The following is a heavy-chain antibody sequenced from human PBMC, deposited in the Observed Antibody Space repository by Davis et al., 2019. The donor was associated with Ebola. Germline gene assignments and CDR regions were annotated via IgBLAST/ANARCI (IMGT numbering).Heavy chain of an antibody. D-gene: IGHD6-19*01. CDR3: ARHRVSSGWLDY. CDR2: IFSSGRT. CDR1: GGSISNYY. J-gene: IGHJ4*02. Sequence: SETLSLTCTVSGGSISNYYWSWIRRPPGKGLEWIGYIFSSGRTNYNPSLKSRVTISVETSKNQFSLKLSSVTAADTAVYYCARHRVSSGWLDYWGQGTLVTVSS. V-gene: IGHV4-59*08.